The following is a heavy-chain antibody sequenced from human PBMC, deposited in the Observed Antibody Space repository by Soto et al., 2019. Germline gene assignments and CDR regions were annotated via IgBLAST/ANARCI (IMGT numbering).Heavy chain of an antibody. D-gene: IGHD1-26*01. Sequence: QVQLVESGGGVVQPGRSLRLSCAASGFTFSSYGMHWVRQAPGKGLEWVAVISYDGSNKYYADSVKGRFTISRDNSKNTLYLQRNSLRAEDTAVYYCAKDAGGSYAFDYYYYGMDVWGQGTTVTVSS. CDR1: GFTFSSYG. J-gene: IGHJ6*02. V-gene: IGHV3-30*18. CDR2: ISYDGSNK. CDR3: AKDAGGSYAFDYYYYGMDV.